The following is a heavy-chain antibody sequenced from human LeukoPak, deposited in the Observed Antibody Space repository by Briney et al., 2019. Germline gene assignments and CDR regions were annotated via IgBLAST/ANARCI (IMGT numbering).Heavy chain of an antibody. Sequence: PVKVSCKASGGTFSSYTISWVRQAPGQGLEWMGRIIPILGIANYAQKFQGRVTITADKSTSTAYMELSSLRSEDTAVYYCASGRYYYDSSGYSDYWGQGTLVTVSS. CDR2: IIPILGIA. CDR1: GGTFSSYT. D-gene: IGHD3-22*01. J-gene: IGHJ4*02. V-gene: IGHV1-69*02. CDR3: ASGRYYYDSSGYSDY.